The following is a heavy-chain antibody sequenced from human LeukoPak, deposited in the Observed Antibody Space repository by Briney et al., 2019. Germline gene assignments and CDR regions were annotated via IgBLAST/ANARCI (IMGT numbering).Heavy chain of an antibody. CDR1: GGTFSSYA. CDR2: IIPILGIA. D-gene: IGHD4-17*01. Sequence: ASVKVSCKASGGTFSSYAISWVRQAPGQGLEWMGRIIPILGIANYAQKFQGRVTITADKSTSTAYMELSSLRSEDTAAYYCALIRTYGDYDYWGQGTLVTVSS. V-gene: IGHV1-69*04. CDR3: ALIRTYGDYDY. J-gene: IGHJ4*02.